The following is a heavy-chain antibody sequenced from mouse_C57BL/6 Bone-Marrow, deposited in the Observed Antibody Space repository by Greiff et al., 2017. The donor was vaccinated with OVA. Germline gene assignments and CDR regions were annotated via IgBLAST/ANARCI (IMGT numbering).Heavy chain of an antibody. Sequence: QVQLQQPGAELVRPGSSVKLSCKASGYTFTSYWMHWVKQRPIQGLEWIGNIDPSDSETHYNQKFKDKATLTVDKSSSTAYMQLSSLTSEDSAVYYCARTVTAQATGYFDYWGQGTTLTVSS. D-gene: IGHD3-2*02. V-gene: IGHV1-52*01. CDR3: ARTVTAQATGYFDY. J-gene: IGHJ2*01. CDR1: GYTFTSYW. CDR2: IDPSDSET.